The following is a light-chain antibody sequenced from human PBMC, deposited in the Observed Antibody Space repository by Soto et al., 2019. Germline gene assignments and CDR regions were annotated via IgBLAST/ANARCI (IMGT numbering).Light chain of an antibody. CDR3: QQSYSTPLT. J-gene: IGKJ4*01. V-gene: IGKV1-39*01. Sequence: DIQMTQSPSSLSASVGDRVTITCRAGQSISSYLNWYQQKPGKAPKLLIYAASSLQSGVTSRFSGSGSGTDFTLTISSQHPDDFAAYFCQQSYSTPLTFGGGTKVEIK. CDR2: AAS. CDR1: QSISSY.